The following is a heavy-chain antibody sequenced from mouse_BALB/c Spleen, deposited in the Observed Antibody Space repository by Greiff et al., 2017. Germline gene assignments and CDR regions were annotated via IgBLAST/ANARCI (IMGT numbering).Heavy chain of an antibody. CDR3: ARYGYGSSPYWYFDV. CDR1: GDSITSGY. Sequence: EVQRVESGPSLVKPSQTLSLTCSVTGDSITSGYWNWIRKFPGNKLEYMGYISYSGSTYYNPSLKSRISITRDTSKNQYYLQLNSVTTEDTATYYCARYGYGSSPYWYFDVWGAGTTVTVSS. J-gene: IGHJ1*01. D-gene: IGHD1-1*01. V-gene: IGHV3-8*02. CDR2: ISYSGST.